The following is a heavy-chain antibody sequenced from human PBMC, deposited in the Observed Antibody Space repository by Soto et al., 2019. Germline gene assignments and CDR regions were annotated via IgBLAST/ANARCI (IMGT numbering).Heavy chain of an antibody. CDR2: MSNDGSKK. CDR1: GFKFSSFG. V-gene: IGHV3-30*18. J-gene: IGHJ3*01. D-gene: IGHD6-19*01. Sequence: QVHLVESGGGVVRPGRSLRLSCETSGFKFSSFGMHWVRQAPGKGLEWVAVMSNDGSKKFYADSVKCRFIISRDNPKNTLYLPMYSLRIEDTATYSCAKDRLMAGGLVPIPLDAFDLCGRGTMVTVSS. CDR3: AKDRLMAGGLVPIPLDAFDL.